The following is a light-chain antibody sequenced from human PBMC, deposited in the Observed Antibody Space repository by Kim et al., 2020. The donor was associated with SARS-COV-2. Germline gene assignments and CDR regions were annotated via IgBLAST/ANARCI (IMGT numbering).Light chain of an antibody. V-gene: IGKV1-33*01. CDR2: DAS. Sequence: VGDTVTPPRQGSENVRKSVNCCHHKTGKAPQSLFSDASTLKKGGPSRFSGSVSGTHITFTISNLQTEDIATYNCQKYNNLPASTFGQGTRLEIK. CDR1: ENVRKS. J-gene: IGKJ5*01. CDR3: QKYNNLPAST.